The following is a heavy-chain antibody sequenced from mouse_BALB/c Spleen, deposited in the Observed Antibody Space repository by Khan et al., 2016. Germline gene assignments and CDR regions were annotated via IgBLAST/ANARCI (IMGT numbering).Heavy chain of an antibody. CDR1: GFTFNTNA. CDR2: IRSKSNNYAT. CDR3: VRELGFAY. V-gene: IGHV10S3*01. Sequence: EVQLVETGGGLVQPKGTLKLSCAASGFTFNTNAMNWVRQAPGKGLEWVARIRSKSNNYATYYADSVKDRFTISRDDSQSMLYPQMNNLKTEDTAMYYCVRELGFAYWGQGTLVTVSA. D-gene: IGHD4-1*01. J-gene: IGHJ3*01.